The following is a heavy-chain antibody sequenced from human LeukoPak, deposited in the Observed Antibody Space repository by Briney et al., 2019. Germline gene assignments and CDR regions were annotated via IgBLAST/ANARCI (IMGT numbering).Heavy chain of an antibody. D-gene: IGHD5-18*01. CDR2: IIPIFGTA. Sequence: ASVKVSCKASGGTFSSYAISWVRQAPGQGLEWMGVIIPIFGTANHAQKSQGRVTVTADESTSTAYMELSSLRSEDTAVYYCARLGYGDHYYIDVWGKGTTVTVSS. J-gene: IGHJ6*03. CDR3: ARLGYGDHYYIDV. CDR1: GGTFSSYA. V-gene: IGHV1-69*01.